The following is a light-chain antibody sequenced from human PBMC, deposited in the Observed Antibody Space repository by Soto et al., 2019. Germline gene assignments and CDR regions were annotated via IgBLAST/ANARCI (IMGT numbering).Light chain of an antibody. CDR2: ANS. CDR3: QAYDSSLSGFYV. Sequence: QSVLTQPPPRSGAPGQGAPPPLPGGSSNIGAGYDVQWYQQLPGGAPKLLIYANSNRPSGVPDRFSGSRSGTSASLAITGLQAEDEADYYCQAYDSSLSGFYVFGTGTKVTVL. V-gene: IGLV1-40*01. J-gene: IGLJ1*01. CDR1: SSNIGAGYD.